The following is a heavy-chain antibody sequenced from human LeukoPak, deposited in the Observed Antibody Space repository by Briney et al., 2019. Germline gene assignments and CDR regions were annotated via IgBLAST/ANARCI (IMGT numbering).Heavy chain of an antibody. CDR3: ATPTTAMITFGGVIAFDI. Sequence: ASVKVSCKVSGYTLTELSMHWVRQAPGKGLEWMGGFDPGDGETIYAQKFQGRVTMTEDTSTDTAYMELSSLRSEDTAVYYCATPTTAMITFGGVIAFDIWGQGTMVTVSS. CDR1: GYTLTELS. CDR2: FDPGDGET. J-gene: IGHJ3*02. D-gene: IGHD3-16*02. V-gene: IGHV1-24*01.